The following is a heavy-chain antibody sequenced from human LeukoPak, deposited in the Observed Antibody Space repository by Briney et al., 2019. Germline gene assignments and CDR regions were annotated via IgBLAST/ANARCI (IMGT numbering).Heavy chain of an antibody. CDR3: ARWGEFPGTFDI. CDR1: GGSISSYY. Sequence: SETLSLTCTVSGGSISSYYSSWIRQPPGKGLEWIGYISSSGTTKCNPSLKSRLTISVDTSKNQFSLKLTSVTAADTAVYSCARWGEFPGTFDIWGQGTMVTVSS. D-gene: IGHD3-16*01. V-gene: IGHV4-59*08. CDR2: ISSSGTT. J-gene: IGHJ3*02.